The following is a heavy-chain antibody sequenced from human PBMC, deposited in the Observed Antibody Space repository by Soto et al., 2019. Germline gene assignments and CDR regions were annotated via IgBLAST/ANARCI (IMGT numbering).Heavy chain of an antibody. CDR1: GFTFSSYA. V-gene: IGHV3-74*01. CDR3: ARAGWYRFDY. CDR2: INSDGASI. D-gene: IGHD6-19*01. J-gene: IGHJ4*02. Sequence: GGSLSLSCAASGFTFSSYAMSWVRQAPGKGLKWVSGINSDGASINYADSVEGRFTISRDNAKNTLFLQMNSLRVEDTAVYYCARAGWYRFDYWGQGTLVTVSS.